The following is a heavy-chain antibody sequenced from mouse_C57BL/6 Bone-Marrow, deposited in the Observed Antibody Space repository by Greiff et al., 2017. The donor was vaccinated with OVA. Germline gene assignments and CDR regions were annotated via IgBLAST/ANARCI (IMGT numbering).Heavy chain of an antibody. J-gene: IGHJ1*03. V-gene: IGHV14-4*01. D-gene: IGHD1-1*01. Sequence: VQLQQSGAELVRPGASVKLSCTASGFNIKDDYMHWVKQRPEQGLEWIGWIDPENGDTEYASKFQGKATITADTSSNTAYLQLSSLTSEDTAVYYCTTWPSDYYGSSYGWYFDVWGTGTTVTVSS. CDR3: TTWPSDYYGSSYGWYFDV. CDR1: GFNIKDDY. CDR2: IDPENGDT.